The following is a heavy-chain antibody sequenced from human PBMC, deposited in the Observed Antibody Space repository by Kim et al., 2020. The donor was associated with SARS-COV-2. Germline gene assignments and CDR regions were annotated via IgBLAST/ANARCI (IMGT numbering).Heavy chain of an antibody. CDR2: IYYSGST. CDR3: ARNPVYYYDSSGYYEN. Sequence: SETLSLTCTVSGGSISSYFWSWIRQPPGKGLEWIGYIYYSGSTNYNPSLKSRVTISVDTSKNQFSLKLSSVTAADTAVYYCARNPVYYYDSSGYYENWGQGTLVTVSS. V-gene: IGHV4-59*01. CDR1: GGSISSYF. D-gene: IGHD3-22*01. J-gene: IGHJ4*02.